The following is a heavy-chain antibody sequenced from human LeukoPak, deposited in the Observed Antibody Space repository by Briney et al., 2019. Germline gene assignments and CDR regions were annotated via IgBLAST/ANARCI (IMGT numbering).Heavy chain of an antibody. CDR1: VVSISSSNSY. CDR2: IYYNGNT. J-gene: IGHJ6*03. V-gene: IGHV4-39*07. D-gene: IGHD3-16*02. Sequence: SETLSLTRTVSVVSISSSNSYWGWIRQPPGKGLECIGSIYYNGNTYYNASLKSRVTISVDTSKNQFSLQLSSVTAANTAVYYCARATSSDYVWGSYRFLYYYYYMDVWGKGTTVTVSS. CDR3: ARATSSDYVWGSYRFLYYYYYMDV.